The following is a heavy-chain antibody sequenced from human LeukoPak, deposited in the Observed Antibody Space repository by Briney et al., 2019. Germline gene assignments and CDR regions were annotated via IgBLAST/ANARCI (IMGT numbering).Heavy chain of an antibody. D-gene: IGHD6-19*01. V-gene: IGHV1-8*01. Sequence: ASVKVSCKASGYTFTSYDINWVRQATGQGLEWMGWMNPNSGNTGYAQKFQGRVTMTRSTSISTAYMELSSLRSEDTAVYYCARDKYSSGWYSWFDPWGQGTLVTVSS. CDR1: GYTFTSYD. CDR3: ARDKYSSGWYSWFDP. CDR2: MNPNSGNT. J-gene: IGHJ5*02.